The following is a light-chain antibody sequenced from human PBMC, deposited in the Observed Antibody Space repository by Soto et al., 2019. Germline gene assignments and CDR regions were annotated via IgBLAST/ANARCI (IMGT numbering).Light chain of an antibody. Sequence: IQLTQSPSTLSGSVEDRVTIPCRASQTISSWLAWYQQRKGKAPKILIYKASTLKSGVPSRFSGSGSRTECTLPISRLQPDDVKTYYCQHYNSYSEAFGQGTKVDIK. CDR2: KAS. CDR1: QTISSW. CDR3: QHYNSYSEA. J-gene: IGKJ1*01. V-gene: IGKV1-5*03.